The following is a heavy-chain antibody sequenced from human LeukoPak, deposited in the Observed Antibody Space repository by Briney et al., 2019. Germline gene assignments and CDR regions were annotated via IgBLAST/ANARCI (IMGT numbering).Heavy chain of an antibody. D-gene: IGHD5-18*01. J-gene: IGHJ4*02. CDR2: INPSSGGT. V-gene: IGHV1-2*02. CDR1: GGTFSSYA. CDR3: AGRPDTSMVAIFDY. Sequence: ASVKVSCKASGGTFSSYAISWVRQAPGQGLEWMGWINPSSGGTNYAQKFQGRVTMTGDTSISTAYMELSSLSFDDTAVYFCAGRPDTSMVAIFDYWGQGTLVTISS.